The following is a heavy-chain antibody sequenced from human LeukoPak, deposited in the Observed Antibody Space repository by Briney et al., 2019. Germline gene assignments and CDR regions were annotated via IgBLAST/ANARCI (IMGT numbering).Heavy chain of an antibody. V-gene: IGHV3-23*01. Sequence: GGFLRLSCAASGFTFSSYAMSWVRQAPGKGLEWVSAISGSGGSTYYADSVKGRFTISRDNSKNTLYLQMNSLRAEDTAVYYCARVAYYDSSGYLTIDYWGQGTLVTVSS. CDR3: ARVAYYDSSGYLTIDY. CDR1: GFTFSSYA. J-gene: IGHJ4*02. D-gene: IGHD3-22*01. CDR2: ISGSGGST.